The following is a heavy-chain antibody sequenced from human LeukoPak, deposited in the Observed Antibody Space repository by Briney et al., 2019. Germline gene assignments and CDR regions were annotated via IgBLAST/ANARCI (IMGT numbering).Heavy chain of an antibody. CDR2: IKQDGSEK. Sequence: GGSLRLSCAASGFTFSSYWMSWVRQAPGKGLEWVANIKQDGSEKYYVDSVKGRFTISRDNAKNSLYLQMNSLKTEDTAVYYCARVGLVVVSGSRHYSMDVWGQGTMVTVSS. CDR1: GFTFSSYW. V-gene: IGHV3-7*03. J-gene: IGHJ6*02. D-gene: IGHD2-21*01. CDR3: ARVGLVVVSGSRHYSMDV.